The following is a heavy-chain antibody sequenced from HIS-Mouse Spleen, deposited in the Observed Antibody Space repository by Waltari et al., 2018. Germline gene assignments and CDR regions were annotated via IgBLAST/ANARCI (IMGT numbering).Heavy chain of an antibody. CDR2: IKQDGSEK. CDR1: GFTVSSYW. Sequence: EVQLVESGGGLVQPGGSLRLSCAASGFTVSSYWMSGFRQAPGKGLEWVANIKQDGSEKYYVDSVKGRFTISRDNAKNSLYLQMNSLRAEDTAVYYCARDGGTGDFDYWGQGTLVTVSS. D-gene: IGHD7-27*01. CDR3: ARDGGTGDFDY. V-gene: IGHV3-7*01. J-gene: IGHJ4*02.